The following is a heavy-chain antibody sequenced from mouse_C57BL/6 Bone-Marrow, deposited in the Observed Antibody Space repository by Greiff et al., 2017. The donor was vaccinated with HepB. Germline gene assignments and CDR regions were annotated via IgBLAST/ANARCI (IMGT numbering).Heavy chain of an antibody. Sequence: EVQLQESGGGLVKPGGSLKLSCAASGFTFSSYAMSWVRQTPEKRLEWVATISDGGSYTYYPDNVKGRFTISRDNAKNNLYLQMSHLQSEDTAMYYCARARTTVVSFDYWGQGTTLTVSS. D-gene: IGHD1-1*01. CDR1: GFTFSSYA. CDR3: ARARTTVVSFDY. J-gene: IGHJ2*01. V-gene: IGHV5-4*01. CDR2: ISDGGSYT.